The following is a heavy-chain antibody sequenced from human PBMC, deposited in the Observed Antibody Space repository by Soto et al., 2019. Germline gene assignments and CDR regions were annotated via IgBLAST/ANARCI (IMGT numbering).Heavy chain of an antibody. V-gene: IGHV4-39*01. J-gene: IGHJ5*02. CDR1: GGSISSFNYF. D-gene: IGHD2-15*01. CDR2: LYYSGNT. CDR3: ARGGGSTFNWLDP. Sequence: QLQLQESGPGLVKPSETLSLTCTVSGGSISSFNYFWGWIRQPPVKGLGWIGSLYYSGNTYYNTSLPSRVTISVNTANKQATQTLRSETAADTSGYYCARGGGSTFNWLDPWSQGTLVTVSP.